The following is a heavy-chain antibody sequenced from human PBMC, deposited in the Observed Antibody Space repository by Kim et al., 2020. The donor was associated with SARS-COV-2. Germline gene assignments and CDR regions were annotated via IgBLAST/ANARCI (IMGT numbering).Heavy chain of an antibody. CDR3: ARHEWFDP. J-gene: IGHJ5*02. Sequence: GGSLRLSCAVSGFSVSGDYMNWVRQAPGKGLECVSVIHTGGATFYADSVKGRFPISRDSSKNTLYLQMNSLRVEDTAVYYCARHEWFDPWGQGTLVTVSS. CDR1: GFSVSGDY. V-gene: IGHV3-66*04. CDR2: IHTGGAT.